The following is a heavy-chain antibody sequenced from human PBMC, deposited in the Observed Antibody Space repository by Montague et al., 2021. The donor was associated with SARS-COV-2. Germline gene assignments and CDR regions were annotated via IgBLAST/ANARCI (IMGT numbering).Heavy chain of an antibody. CDR2: IYYSGST. J-gene: IGHJ6*03. CDR1: GGSISSYY. V-gene: IGHV4-59*01. Sequence: SETLSLTCTVSGGSISSYYWSWIRQPPGKGLEWIGYIYYSGSTNYNPSLKSRVTISVDTSKNQFSLKLSSVTAADTAVYYCARGIFTIPFIPAHYYMDVWGKGTTVIVSS. D-gene: IGHD3-3*01. CDR3: ARGIFTIPFIPAHYYMDV.